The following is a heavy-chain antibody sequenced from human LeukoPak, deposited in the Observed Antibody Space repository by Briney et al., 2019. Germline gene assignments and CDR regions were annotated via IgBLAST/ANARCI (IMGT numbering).Heavy chain of an antibody. CDR3: ARDTRAAYYYGMDV. D-gene: IGHD6-13*01. CDR2: ISSSSSTI. Sequence: GGSLRLSCAASGFTFSSYSMNWVRQAPGKGLEWVSYISSSSSTIYYADSVKGRFTISRDNAKNSLYLHMNSLRDEDTAVYYCARDTRAAYYYGMDVWGQGTTVTVSS. J-gene: IGHJ6*02. V-gene: IGHV3-48*02. CDR1: GFTFSSYS.